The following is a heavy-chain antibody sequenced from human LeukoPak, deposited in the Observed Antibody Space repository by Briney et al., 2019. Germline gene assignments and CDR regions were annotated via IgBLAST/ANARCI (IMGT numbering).Heavy chain of an antibody. J-gene: IGHJ4*02. CDR1: GFTFSSYA. CDR2: IWYDGSNT. V-gene: IGHV3-33*08. CDR3: ASLYGSGSYVLDY. D-gene: IGHD3-10*01. Sequence: GGSPRLSCAASGFTFSSYAMSWVRQAPGKGLEWVAVIWYDGSNTYYADSVKGRFTISRDNSKNTLYLQMNSLRAEDTAVYYCASLYGSGSYVLDYWGQGTLVTVSS.